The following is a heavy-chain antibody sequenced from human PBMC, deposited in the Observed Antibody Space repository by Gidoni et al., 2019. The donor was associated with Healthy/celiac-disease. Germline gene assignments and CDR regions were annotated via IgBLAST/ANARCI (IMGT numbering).Heavy chain of an antibody. CDR1: GGSISSGSYY. J-gene: IGHJ4*02. CDR2: IYTSGST. V-gene: IGHV4-61*02. Sequence: QVQLQESGPGLVKPSQTLSLTCTVSGGSISSGSYYWSWIRQPAGKGLEWIGRIYTSGSTNYNPSLKSRVTMSVDTSKNQFSLKLSSVTAADTAVYYCARRGYSYGIFDYWGQGTLVTVSS. CDR3: ARRGYSYGIFDY. D-gene: IGHD5-18*01.